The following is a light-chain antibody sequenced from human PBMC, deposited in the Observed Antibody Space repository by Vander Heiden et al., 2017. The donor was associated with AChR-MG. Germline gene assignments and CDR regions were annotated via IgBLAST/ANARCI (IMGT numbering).Light chain of an antibody. Sequence: SYELTQPLSVSVALGQTARIPCGGNNIGTKSVHWHQQKPGQAPVVVTYRDSIRPSGVPERFSGSNSGNTATLTISGPQAEDEAVYYCQLWDSSTDVVFGGGTKLTVL. CDR3: QLWDSSTDVV. J-gene: IGLJ2*01. V-gene: IGLV3-9*01. CDR1: NIGTKS. CDR2: RDS.